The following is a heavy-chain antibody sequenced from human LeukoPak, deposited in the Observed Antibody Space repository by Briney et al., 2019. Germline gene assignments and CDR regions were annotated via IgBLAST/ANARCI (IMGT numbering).Heavy chain of an antibody. CDR1: GFTFSSYS. D-gene: IGHD5-18*01. J-gene: IGHJ4*02. V-gene: IGHV3-48*01. Sequence: GGSLRLSCAASGFTFSSYSMNWVRQAPGKGLEWVSYISSSSTIYYADSVKGRFTISRDNAKNSLYLQMNSLRAEDTAVYYCARSLVGYSYDPYYFDYWGQGTLVTVSS. CDR2: ISSSSTI. CDR3: ARSLVGYSYDPYYFDY.